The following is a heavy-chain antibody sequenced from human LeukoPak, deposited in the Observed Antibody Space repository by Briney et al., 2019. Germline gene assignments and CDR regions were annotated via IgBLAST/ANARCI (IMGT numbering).Heavy chain of an antibody. J-gene: IGHJ4*02. CDR2: ISEDGSNE. D-gene: IGHD3-22*01. Sequence: AGGSLRLSCTASGITFSNHAMHWIRQAPGKGLERAADISEDGSNEYYADSVKGRFTISRDNSKNTLYLQMNSLRTEDTAVYYCASGPEYYYETSRGWWGQGTLVTVSS. CDR1: GITFSNHA. CDR3: ASGPEYYYETSRGW. V-gene: IGHV3-30*04.